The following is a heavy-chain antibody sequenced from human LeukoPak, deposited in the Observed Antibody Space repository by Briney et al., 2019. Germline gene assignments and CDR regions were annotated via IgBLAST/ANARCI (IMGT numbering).Heavy chain of an antibody. D-gene: IGHD5-24*01. J-gene: IGHJ4*02. CDR2: IDSSGGYM. V-gene: IGHV3-21*01. CDR1: GFTFNTYS. Sequence: WGSMRLSCEASGFTFNTYSMNWARQAPGKGLEWVSSIDSSGGYMFYADSVKGRFTISRDTAKNSLYLQMNSLRAEDTAVYYCARGWRYFDYWGQGTLVTVSS. CDR3: ARGWRYFDY.